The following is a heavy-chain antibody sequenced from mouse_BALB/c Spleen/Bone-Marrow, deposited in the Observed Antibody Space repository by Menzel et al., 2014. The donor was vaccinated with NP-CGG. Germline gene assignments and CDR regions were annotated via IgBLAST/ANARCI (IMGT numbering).Heavy chain of an antibody. CDR2: IGSGGTYT. J-gene: IGHJ1*01. V-gene: IGHV5-9-3*01. Sequence: EVQLVESGGGLVKPGGSLELSCAASGFTFSSYVMSWVRQTPEKRLEWVATIGSGGTYTYYPDGVKGRFTISRDNAKNTLYVQMSSLRSEDTAMYYCARRGENSLLRPRCFDVWGAGTTVTVSS. CDR1: GFTFSSYV. CDR3: ARRGENSLLRPRCFDV. D-gene: IGHD1-2*01.